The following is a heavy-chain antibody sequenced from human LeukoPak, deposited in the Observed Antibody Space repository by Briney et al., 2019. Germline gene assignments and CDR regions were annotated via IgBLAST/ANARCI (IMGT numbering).Heavy chain of an antibody. D-gene: IGHD3-3*01. CDR1: GGSISSGSYY. J-gene: IGHJ5*02. CDR3: ARDTAYDFWSGYRGGWFDP. V-gene: IGHV4-61*02. Sequence: SETLSLTCTVSGGSISSGSYYWSWIRQPAGKGLEWIGRIYTSGSTNYNPSLKSRVTISVDTSKNQFSLKLSSVTAADTAVYDCARDTAYDFWSGYRGGWFDPWGQGTLVTVSS. CDR2: IYTSGST.